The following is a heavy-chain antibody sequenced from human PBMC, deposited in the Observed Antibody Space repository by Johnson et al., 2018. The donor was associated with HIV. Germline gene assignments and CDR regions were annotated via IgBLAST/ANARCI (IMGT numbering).Heavy chain of an antibody. J-gene: IGHJ3*02. V-gene: IGHV3-53*01. CDR2: FYSGSNT. Sequence: VQLVESGGGLIQPGGSLRLSCKASGFSISSNYMSWVRQPPGKGLEWVSVFYSGSNTYYADSVKGRFTISRDNSNNTLYLQIHTLRAEDTAVYYCARGGTYYWSPDRIANAFDMWGQGTMVTVSS. CDR3: ARGGTYYWSPDRIANAFDM. D-gene: IGHD2-8*02. CDR1: GFSISSNY.